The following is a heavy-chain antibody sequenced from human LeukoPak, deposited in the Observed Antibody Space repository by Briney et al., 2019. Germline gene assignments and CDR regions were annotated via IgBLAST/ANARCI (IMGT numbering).Heavy chain of an antibody. Sequence: PGGSLRLSCTISGVAFSGYAMSWVRQAPGKGLEWVSAISARSKFTYYADSVKGRFTISRDNSKNTLFLQINSLRAEDTAVYYCARDPQKWLGVVVIIKDHFDFWGQGALVTVSS. D-gene: IGHD3-10*01. CDR1: GVAFSGYA. CDR2: ISARSKFT. CDR3: ARDPQKWLGVVVIIKDHFDF. J-gene: IGHJ4*02. V-gene: IGHV3-23*01.